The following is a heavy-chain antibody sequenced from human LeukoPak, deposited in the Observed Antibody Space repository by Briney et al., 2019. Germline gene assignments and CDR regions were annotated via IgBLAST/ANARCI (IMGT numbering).Heavy chain of an antibody. CDR1: GFTFGSHA. D-gene: IGHD5-18*01. CDR2: IFGSGGSP. J-gene: IGHJ4*02. CDR3: GKTTVGYSSGQKPAWPVDY. Sequence: GGSLRLSCEASGFTFGSHAMYWVRQAPGKGLEGVAGIFGSGGSPHSADPVKGRFTISRDNSRNTVYLQINSLRAEDTAVYYCGKTTVGYSSGQKPAWPVDYWGQGTLVTVSS. V-gene: IGHV3-23*01.